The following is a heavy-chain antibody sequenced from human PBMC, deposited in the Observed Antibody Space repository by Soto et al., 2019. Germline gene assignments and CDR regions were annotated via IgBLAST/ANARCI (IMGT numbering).Heavy chain of an antibody. D-gene: IGHD3-9*01. CDR1: GDSIISGDYY. Sequence: QVQLQESGPGLVKPSQTLSLTCTVSGDSIISGDYYWSWIRQPPGKGLEWIGYIYYSGNTYYNPSFKGRVMISVDKSKSPVSMNLSSVSAADTAVYYCASRYYDILSGFDTKDYFAYWGQGALVTVSS. CDR2: IYYSGNT. V-gene: IGHV4-30-4*01. CDR3: ASRYYDILSGFDTKDYFAY. J-gene: IGHJ4*02.